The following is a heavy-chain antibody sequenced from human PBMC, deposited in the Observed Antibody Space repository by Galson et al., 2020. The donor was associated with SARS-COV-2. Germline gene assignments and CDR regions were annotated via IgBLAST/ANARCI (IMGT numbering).Heavy chain of an antibody. D-gene: IGHD7-27*01. Sequence: GGSLGLSCAASGFTFSSYAMNWVRQAPGKGLEWVSDIDNGGGATYYADSVRGRFTISRDNSKNTLYLQMNSLRAEDTAVYYCAKATRTSWATFDSWGQGILVTVSS. CDR1: GFTFSSYA. V-gene: IGHV3-23*01. CDR2: IDNGGGAT. CDR3: AKATRTSWATFDS. J-gene: IGHJ4*02.